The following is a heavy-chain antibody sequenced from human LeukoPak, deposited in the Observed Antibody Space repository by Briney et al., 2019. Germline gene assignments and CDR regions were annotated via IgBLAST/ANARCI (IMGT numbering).Heavy chain of an antibody. D-gene: IGHD3-16*02. V-gene: IGHV1-18*01. Sequence: ASVKVSCKASGYTFTSYGISWVRQAPGQGLEWMGWISAYNGNTNYAQKLQGRVTMTTDTSTSTAYMELRSLRSDDTAVYYCARESDYDCVWGSYRGWPYYFDYWGQGTLVTVSS. J-gene: IGHJ4*02. CDR1: GYTFTSYG. CDR3: ARESDYDCVWGSYRGWPYYFDY. CDR2: ISAYNGNT.